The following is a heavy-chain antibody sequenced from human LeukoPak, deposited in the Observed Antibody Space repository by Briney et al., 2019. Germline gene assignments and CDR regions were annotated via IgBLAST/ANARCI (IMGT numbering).Heavy chain of an antibody. CDR3: AREPPIAVAHIDY. V-gene: IGHV1-18*01. D-gene: IGHD6-19*01. J-gene: IGHJ4*02. CDR1: GYTFTSYG. CDR2: ISAYNGNT. Sequence: ASVKVSCKASGYTFTSYGISWVRQAPGQGLEWMGWISAYNGNTNYAQKFQGRVTMTRDTSTSTVYMELSSLRSEDTAVYYCAREPPIAVAHIDYWGQGTLVTVSS.